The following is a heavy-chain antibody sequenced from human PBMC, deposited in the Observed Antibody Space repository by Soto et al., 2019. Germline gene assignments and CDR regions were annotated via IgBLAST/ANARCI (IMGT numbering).Heavy chain of an antibody. D-gene: IGHD4-17*01. CDR1: GFTFSDYA. CDR2: IKEDGSVK. V-gene: IGHV3-7*03. Sequence: EVHLVESGGGLVQPGESLTLSCAASGFTFSDYAMSWVRQAPGKGLEWVANIKEDGSVKHYVDSVKGRFTISRDNAKNSLFLKIYSLRADETGEYFCVSKRYGHYWGQGTLVSVAS. J-gene: IGHJ4*02. CDR3: VSKRYGHY.